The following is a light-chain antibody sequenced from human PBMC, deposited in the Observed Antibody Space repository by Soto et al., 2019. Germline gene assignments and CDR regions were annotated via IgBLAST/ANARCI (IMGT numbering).Light chain of an antibody. V-gene: IGLV2-14*01. CDR2: DVS. J-gene: IGLJ1*01. Sequence: VLTQPASVSGFPGQSSSISCTGTSSDVGNYDYVSWYQQHPGKVPKLMIYDVSNRPSGVSNRFSGSKSGNTASLTISGLQAEDEADYYCISFTTRATYVFGTGTKVTVL. CDR3: ISFTTRATYV. CDR1: SSDVGNYDY.